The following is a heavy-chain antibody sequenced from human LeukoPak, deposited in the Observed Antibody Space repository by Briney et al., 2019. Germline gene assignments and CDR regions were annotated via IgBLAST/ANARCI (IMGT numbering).Heavy chain of an antibody. J-gene: IGHJ4*02. CDR3: ARDYPGSSWPIDY. Sequence: ASVKVSCKASGYTFTSYGISWVRQAPGQGLEWMGWINPNSGGTNYAQKFQGRVTMTRDTSISTAYMELSRLRSDDTAVYYCARDYPGSSWPIDYWGQGTLVTVSS. V-gene: IGHV1-2*02. CDR2: INPNSGGT. CDR1: GYTFTSYG. D-gene: IGHD6-13*01.